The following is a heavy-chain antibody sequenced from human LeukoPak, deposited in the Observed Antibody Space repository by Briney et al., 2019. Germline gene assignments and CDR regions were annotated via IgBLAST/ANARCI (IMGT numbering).Heavy chain of an antibody. D-gene: IGHD3-16*02. J-gene: IGHJ4*02. V-gene: IGHV4-38-2*01. CDR2: IYHSGST. Sequence: SETLSLTCAVSGYSISSGYYWGWIRQPPGKGLEWIGSIYHSGSTYYNLSLKSRVTISVDTSKNQFSLKLSSVTAADTAVYYCARAPGRYRTLFDYWGQGTLVTVSS. CDR3: ARAPGRYRTLFDY. CDR1: GYSISSGYY.